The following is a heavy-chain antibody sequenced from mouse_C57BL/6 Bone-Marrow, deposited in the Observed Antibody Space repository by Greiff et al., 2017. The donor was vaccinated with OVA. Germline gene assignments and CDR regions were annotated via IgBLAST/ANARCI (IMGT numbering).Heavy chain of an antibody. CDR3: ARVGGITTVVADY. Sequence: VKLEESGGGLVKPGGSLKLSCAASGFTFSSYAMSWVRQTPEKRLEWVATISDGGSYTYYPDNVKGRFTISRDNAKNNLYLQMSHLKSEDTAMYYCARVGGITTVVADYWGQGTTLTVSS. CDR1: GFTFSSYA. V-gene: IGHV5-4*03. CDR2: ISDGGSYT. J-gene: IGHJ2*01. D-gene: IGHD1-1*01.